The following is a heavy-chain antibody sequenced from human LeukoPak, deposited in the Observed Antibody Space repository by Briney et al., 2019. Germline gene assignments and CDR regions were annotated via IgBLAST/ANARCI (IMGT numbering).Heavy chain of an antibody. CDR3: ARRGDVVTDYSFDY. D-gene: IGHD3-9*01. Sequence: PSETLSLTFSAASGTINSNSRHWDWIRQAPGKGLEWIGNIYYSGTTSYNPSLKSRVTISVDTSKNQFSTRLSSVPAADTAVYYCARRGDVVTDYSFDYWGQGTLVTVSS. J-gene: IGHJ4*02. CDR2: IYYSGTT. V-gene: IGHV4-39*01. CDR1: SGTINSNSRH.